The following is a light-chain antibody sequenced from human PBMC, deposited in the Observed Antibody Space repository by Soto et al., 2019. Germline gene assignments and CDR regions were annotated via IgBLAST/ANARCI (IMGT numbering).Light chain of an antibody. J-gene: IGKJ2*01. CDR3: QQGST. V-gene: IGKV3-20*01. CDR1: QSVSSSY. Sequence: EIVLTQSPGTLSLSPGERATLSCRASQSVSSSYLAWYQQKPGQAPRLLIYGASSRATGIPDRFSGSGSGTDFTLTLSRLEPEDFAVYYCQQGSTFGQGTK. CDR2: GAS.